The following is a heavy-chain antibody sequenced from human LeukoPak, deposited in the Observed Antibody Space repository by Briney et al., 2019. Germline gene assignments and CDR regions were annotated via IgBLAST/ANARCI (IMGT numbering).Heavy chain of an antibody. Sequence: GGSLRLSCAASGFTFSSYAMSWVRQAPGKGLVWVSHVSSAGYTTRYADSVKGRFTISRDNAKNTLYLQMNSLRAEDTAVYYCAREQGALDSWGQGTLVTVSS. J-gene: IGHJ4*02. CDR1: GFTFSSYA. CDR3: AREQGALDS. V-gene: IGHV3-74*01. CDR2: VSSAGYTT.